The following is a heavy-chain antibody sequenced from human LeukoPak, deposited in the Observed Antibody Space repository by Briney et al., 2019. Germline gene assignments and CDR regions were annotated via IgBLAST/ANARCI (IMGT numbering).Heavy chain of an antibody. CDR2: INHSGST. V-gene: IGHV4-34*01. CDR1: GGSFSGYY. J-gene: IGHJ4*02. CDR3: AREALLWFGESPFDY. Sequence: SETLSLTCAVYGGSFSGYYWSWIRQPPGKGLEWIGEINHSGSTNYNPSLKSRVTISVDTSKNQFSLKLSSVTAADTAVYYCAREALLWFGESPFDYWGQGTLVTVSS. D-gene: IGHD3-10*01.